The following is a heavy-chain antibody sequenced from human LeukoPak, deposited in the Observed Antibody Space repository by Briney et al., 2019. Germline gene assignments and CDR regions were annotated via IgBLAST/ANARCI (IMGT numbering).Heavy chain of an antibody. J-gene: IGHJ3*02. CDR2: ISAYNGNT. CDR3: ARTPHHCSGGSCYFDVFDI. Sequence: ASVKVSCKASGYTFTSYGISWVRQAPGQGLEWMGWISAYNGNTNYAQKLQGRVTMTTDTSTSTAYMELRSLRSDDTAVYYCARTPHHCSGGSCYFDVFDIWGQGTMVTVSS. V-gene: IGHV1-18*01. CDR1: GYTFTSYG. D-gene: IGHD2-15*01.